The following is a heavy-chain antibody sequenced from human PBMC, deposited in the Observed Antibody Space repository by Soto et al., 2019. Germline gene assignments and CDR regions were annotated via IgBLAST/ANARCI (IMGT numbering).Heavy chain of an antibody. CDR1: GGTFSSYA. V-gene: IGHV1-69*01. CDR2: IIPIFGTA. J-gene: IGHJ4*02. D-gene: IGHD6-13*01. CDR3: ARSGGGYSSSWYVLDY. Sequence: QVQLVQSGAEVKKPGSSVKVSCKASGGTFSSYAISWVRQAPGEGLEWMGGIIPIFGTANYAQKFQGRVTITADESTSTAYMELSSLRSEDTAVYYCARSGGGYSSSWYVLDYWGQGTLVTVSS.